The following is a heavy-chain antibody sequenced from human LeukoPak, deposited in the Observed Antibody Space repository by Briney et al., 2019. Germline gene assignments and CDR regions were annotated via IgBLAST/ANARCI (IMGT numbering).Heavy chain of an antibody. Sequence: SGTLSLTCTVSGGSISSSSYYWGWIRQPPGKGLEWIGSIYYSGSTYCNPSLKSRVTISVDTSKNQFSLKLSSVTAADTAVYHCARVGFDVDTAMVQPFDPWGQGTLVTVSS. D-gene: IGHD5-18*01. CDR3: ARVGFDVDTAMVQPFDP. CDR2: IYYSGST. V-gene: IGHV4-39*07. CDR1: GGSISSSSYY. J-gene: IGHJ5*02.